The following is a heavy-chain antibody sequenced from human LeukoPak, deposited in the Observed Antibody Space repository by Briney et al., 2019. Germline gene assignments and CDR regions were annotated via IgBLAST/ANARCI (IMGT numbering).Heavy chain of an antibody. CDR3: ARTVTTGYYYYYMDV. Sequence: GASVKVSCKASGGTFSSYAISWVRQAPGQGLEWMGGIIPIFGTANYAQKFQGRVTITADKSTSTAYMELSSLRSEDTAVYYCARTVTTGYYYYYMDVWGKGTTVTVSS. D-gene: IGHD4-17*01. V-gene: IGHV1-69*06. CDR1: GGTFSSYA. J-gene: IGHJ6*03. CDR2: IIPIFGTA.